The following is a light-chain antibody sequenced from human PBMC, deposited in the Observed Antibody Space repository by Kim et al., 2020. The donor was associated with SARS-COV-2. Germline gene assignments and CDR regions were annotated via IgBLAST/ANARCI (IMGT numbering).Light chain of an antibody. Sequence: VAPGGRATRACRASRSVGRKLAWFQQKSGQDPRHRMYGAATRATGIPARFSGSGSGTEVTLTISSLQSEDFAVYYCQQYNDWPHFTFGQGTKLEI. CDR2: GAA. J-gene: IGKJ2*01. CDR1: RSVGRK. CDR3: QQYNDWPHFT. V-gene: IGKV3D-15*01.